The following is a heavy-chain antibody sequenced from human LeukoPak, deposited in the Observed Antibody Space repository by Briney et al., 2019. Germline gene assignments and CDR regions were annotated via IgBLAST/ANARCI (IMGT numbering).Heavy chain of an antibody. D-gene: IGHD6-13*01. V-gene: IGHV1-69*13. CDR1: GYTFTSYG. CDR3: ARKQQLVDYFDY. Sequence: SVKVSCKASGYTFTSYGISWVRQAPGQGLEWMGGIIPIFGTANYAQKFQGRVTITADESTSTAYMELSSLRSEDTAVYYCARKQQLVDYFDYWGQGTLVTVSS. J-gene: IGHJ4*02. CDR2: IIPIFGTA.